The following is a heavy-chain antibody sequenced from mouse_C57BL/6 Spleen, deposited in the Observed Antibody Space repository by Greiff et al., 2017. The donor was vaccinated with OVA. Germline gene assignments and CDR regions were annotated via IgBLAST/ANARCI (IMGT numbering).Heavy chain of an antibody. D-gene: IGHD2-1*01. V-gene: IGHV1-52*01. CDR3: AKSRAGGNYNY. J-gene: IGHJ2*01. CDR2: IDPSDSET. Sequence: VQLQQPGAELVRPGSSVKLSCKASGYTFTSYWMHWVKQRPIQGLEWIGNIDPSDSETHYNQKFKDKATLTVDKSSSTAYMQLSSLTSEDSAVYYCAKSRAGGNYNYWGQGTTLTVSS. CDR1: GYTFTSYW.